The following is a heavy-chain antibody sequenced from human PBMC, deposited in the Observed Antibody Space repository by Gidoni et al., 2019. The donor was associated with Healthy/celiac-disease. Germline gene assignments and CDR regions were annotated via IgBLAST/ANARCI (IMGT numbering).Heavy chain of an antibody. D-gene: IGHD4-17*01. J-gene: IGHJ4*02. CDR1: GFTFSSSG. Sequence: QVQLVESGGGVVQPGRSLRLSCAASGFTFSSSGMHWVRPAPGKALEWVAVISYDGSNKYYAYSVKGRFTISRYNSKITLYLQMNSLRAEDTAVYYCAKDFYLFWEKAADFDYGGFFDYWGQGTLVTVSS. V-gene: IGHV3-30*18. CDR2: ISYDGSNK. CDR3: AKDFYLFWEKAADFDYGGFFDY.